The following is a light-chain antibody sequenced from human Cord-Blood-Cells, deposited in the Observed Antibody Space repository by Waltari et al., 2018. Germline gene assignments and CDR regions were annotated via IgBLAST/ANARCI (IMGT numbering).Light chain of an antibody. CDR2: QDS. V-gene: IGLV3-1*01. Sequence: SYELTQPPSVSVSPGQPASTTCSGGKLGDKYGCWYQQTAGQSPVLVNYQDSRRPAGIPQRFSGSNSGNTAPLTIGGTQAMDEAYYYCPAWDSSTRVFGGGTKLTVL. J-gene: IGLJ3*02. CDR3: PAWDSSTRV. CDR1: KLGDKY.